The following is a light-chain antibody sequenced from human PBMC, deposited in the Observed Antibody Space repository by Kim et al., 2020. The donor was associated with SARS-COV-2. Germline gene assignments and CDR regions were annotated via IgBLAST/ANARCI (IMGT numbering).Light chain of an antibody. CDR2: GAS. J-gene: IGKJ1*01. CDR3: QQYNNWPPWT. CDR1: QSVSSN. V-gene: IGKV3-15*01. Sequence: SPGERATRSCRASQSVSSNLAWYQQKPGQAPRLLIYGASTRATGIPARFSGSGCGTEFTLTISSLQSEDFAVYYCQQYNNWPPWTFGQGTKVDIK.